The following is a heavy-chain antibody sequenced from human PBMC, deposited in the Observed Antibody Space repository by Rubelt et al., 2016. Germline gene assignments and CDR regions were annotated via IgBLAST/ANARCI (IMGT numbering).Heavy chain of an antibody. V-gene: IGHV3-23*01. CDR2: ISGSGGST. Sequence: GLEWVSAISGSGGSTYYADSVKGRFTISRDNSKNTLYLQMNSLRAEDTAVYYCASHPGLMVRGGGAGMDVWGQGTTVTVSS. CDR3: ASHPGLMVRGGGAGMDV. D-gene: IGHD3-10*01. J-gene: IGHJ6*02.